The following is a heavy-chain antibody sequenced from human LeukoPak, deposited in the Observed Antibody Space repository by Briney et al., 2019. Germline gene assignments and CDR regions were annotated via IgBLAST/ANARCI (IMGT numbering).Heavy chain of an antibody. CDR3: ARDQRAFSPPGYYYGMDV. D-gene: IGHD3-3*02. Sequence: GGSLRLSCAASGFTFSSYGMHWVRQAPGKGLEWVAVIWYDGSNKYYADSVKGRFTISRDNSKNTLYLQMNSLRAEDTAVYYCARDQRAFSPPGYYYGMDVWGQGTTVTVSS. V-gene: IGHV3-33*08. CDR1: GFTFSSYG. CDR2: IWYDGSNK. J-gene: IGHJ6*02.